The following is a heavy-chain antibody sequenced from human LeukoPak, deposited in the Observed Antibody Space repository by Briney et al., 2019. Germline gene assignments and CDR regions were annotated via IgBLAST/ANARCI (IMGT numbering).Heavy chain of an antibody. J-gene: IGHJ6*03. CDR3: ARSRVDTAMVNYYMDV. CDR2: ISAYNGNT. CDR1: GYTFTSYG. Sequence: ASVKVSCKASGYTFTSYGISWVRQVPGQGLEWMGWISAYNGNTNYAQRLQGRVTMTTDTSTSTAYMELRSLRSDDTAVYYCARSRVDTAMVNYYMDVWGKGTTVTVSS. D-gene: IGHD5-18*01. V-gene: IGHV1-18*01.